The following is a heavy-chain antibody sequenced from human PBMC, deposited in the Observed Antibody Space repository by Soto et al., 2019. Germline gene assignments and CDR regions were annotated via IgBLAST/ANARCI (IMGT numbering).Heavy chain of an antibody. Sequence: GGSLRLSCAASGFTFSSYAMSWVRQAPGKGLEWVSAISGSGGSTYYADSVKGRFTSSRDNSKNTLYLQMNSLRAEDTAVYYCAKSRGSITMIVVVITPPAALDYWGQGTLVTVSS. CDR1: GFTFSSYA. CDR2: ISGSGGST. V-gene: IGHV3-23*01. D-gene: IGHD3-22*01. J-gene: IGHJ4*02. CDR3: AKSRGSITMIVVVITPPAALDY.